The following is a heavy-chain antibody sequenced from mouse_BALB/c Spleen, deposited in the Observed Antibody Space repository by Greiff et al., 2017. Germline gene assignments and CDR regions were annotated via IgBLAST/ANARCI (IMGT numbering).Heavy chain of an antibody. CDR1: GFTFSSYA. V-gene: IGHV5-9-3*01. Sequence: EVQVVESGGGLVKPGGSLKLSCAASGFTFSSYAMSWVRQTPEKRLEWVATISSGGSYTYYPDSVKGRFTISRDNAKNTLYLQMSSLRSEDTAMYYCARHSAYYGNLYYAMDYWGQGTSVTVSS. CDR2: ISSGGSYT. CDR3: ARHSAYYGNLYYAMDY. D-gene: IGHD2-10*01. J-gene: IGHJ4*01.